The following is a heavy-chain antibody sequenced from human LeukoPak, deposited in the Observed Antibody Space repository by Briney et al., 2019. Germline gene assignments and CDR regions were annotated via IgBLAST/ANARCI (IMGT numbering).Heavy chain of an antibody. D-gene: IGHD2-15*01. V-gene: IGHV1-8*01. Sequence: ASVKVSCKASGYTFTSYDINWVRQATGQGLEWMGWMNPNSGNTGYAQKFQGRVTMTRNTSISTAYLELSSLRSDDTAVYYCARGREIVVVVAATHWFGPWGQGTLVTVSS. CDR2: MNPNSGNT. CDR1: GYTFTSYD. CDR3: ARGREIVVVVAATHWFGP. J-gene: IGHJ5*02.